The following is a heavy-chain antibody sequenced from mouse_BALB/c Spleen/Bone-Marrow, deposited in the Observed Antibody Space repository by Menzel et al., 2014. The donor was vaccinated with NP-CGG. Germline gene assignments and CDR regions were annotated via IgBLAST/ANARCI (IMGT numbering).Heavy chain of an antibody. Sequence: VQRVESGPGLVAPSQSLSITCTVSGFSLTSYGVHWVRQPPGKGLEWLGVIRAGGRTSYKSALMSRLSINQDNSKSQVFLKLNSLQIDDTATYYCAREGRGYYGSSGAAMDYWGQGTSVTVPS. V-gene: IGHV2-9*02. CDR3: AREGRGYYGSSGAAMDY. CDR2: IRAGGRT. D-gene: IGHD1-1*01. CDR1: GFSLTSYG. J-gene: IGHJ4*01.